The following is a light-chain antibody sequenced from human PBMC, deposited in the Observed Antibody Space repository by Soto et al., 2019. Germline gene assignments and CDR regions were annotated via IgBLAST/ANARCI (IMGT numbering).Light chain of an antibody. CDR2: LGS. Sequence: DIVMTQSPLSLPVTPGEPASISCRSSQSLLHSNGYNYLDWYLQKPGQPPQLLISLGSNRASGVPVRFSGSGSGTDFTLKIITVEAEDVGVYYCMQTLQTPVTFGGGTKVEIK. CDR3: MQTLQTPVT. J-gene: IGKJ4*01. CDR1: QSLLHSNGYNY. V-gene: IGKV2-28*01.